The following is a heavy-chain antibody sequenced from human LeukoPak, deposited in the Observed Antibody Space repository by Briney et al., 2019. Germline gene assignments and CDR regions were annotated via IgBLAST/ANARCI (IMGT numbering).Heavy chain of an antibody. CDR2: IKSKSDGGTT. CDR1: GFTFSNAW. V-gene: IGHV3-15*01. D-gene: IGHD3-22*01. CDR3: TTDLGYYDSSGYLFHY. J-gene: IGHJ4*02. Sequence: PGGSLRLSCAASGFTFSNAWMSWVRQAPGKGLEWVGRIKSKSDGGTTDYAAQVKGRFTSSREEKKNKLKLQMKRLKTEDTAVYYCTTDLGYYDSSGYLFHYWGQGTLVTVSS.